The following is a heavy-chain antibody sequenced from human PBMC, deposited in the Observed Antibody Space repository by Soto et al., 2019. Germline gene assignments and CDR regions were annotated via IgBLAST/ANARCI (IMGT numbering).Heavy chain of an antibody. Sequence: GGSLRLFCAASGFTFSSYAMSWVRQAPGKGLEWVPVISGSGGGTYNADSVKGRFTISRDNSKNTLYLQMNSLRVEDTAVYYCAKDGEMATTYYYYYGMDVWGQGTTVTVSS. CDR3: AKDGEMATTYYYYYGMDV. CDR2: ISGSGGGT. V-gene: IGHV3-23*01. CDR1: GFTFSSYA. J-gene: IGHJ6*02. D-gene: IGHD5-12*01.